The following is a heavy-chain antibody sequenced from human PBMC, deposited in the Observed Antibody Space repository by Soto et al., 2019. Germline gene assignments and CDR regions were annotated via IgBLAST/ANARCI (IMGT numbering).Heavy chain of an antibody. CDR2: IYYSGST. Sequence: QVQLQESGPGLVKPSQTLSLTCTVSGGSISSGGYYWTWIRQHPGKGLEWIGYIYYSGSTYYNPSPKRRVTLSVDPSKNQFPLKLSSGAAADTAVYYCAGSVVPWGQGTLVTVSS. V-gene: IGHV4-31*03. CDR3: AGSVVP. J-gene: IGHJ5*02. CDR1: GGSISSGGYY. D-gene: IGHD2-21*01.